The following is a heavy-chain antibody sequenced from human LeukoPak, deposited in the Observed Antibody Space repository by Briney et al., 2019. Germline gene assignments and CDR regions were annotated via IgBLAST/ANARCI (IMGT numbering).Heavy chain of an antibody. CDR1: GGTFSSYA. D-gene: IGHD6-19*01. J-gene: IGHJ6*02. V-gene: IGHV1-2*02. Sequence: ASVKVSCKASGGTFSSYAISWVRQAPGQGLEWMGWINPHSGGTNYAQKFQGRVTMTRDTSISTAYMELSRLRSDDTAVYYCARGSGWHYGMDVWGQGTTVTVSS. CDR3: ARGSGWHYGMDV. CDR2: INPHSGGT.